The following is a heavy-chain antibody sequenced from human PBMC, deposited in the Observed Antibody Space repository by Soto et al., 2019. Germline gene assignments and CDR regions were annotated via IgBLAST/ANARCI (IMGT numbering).Heavy chain of an antibody. J-gene: IGHJ3*02. D-gene: IGHD2-15*01. CDR2: ISNRGDT. Sequence: EVQLVESGGGLVQPGGSLRLSCTASGFIVSDTYVNWVRQAPGKGLEWVSVISNRGDTHYADSVRGRFSLSRDISDNTLHLEMNNRRVENTSVYYCAREPRYCGGGSCSITGDAYDIWGQGTMVTVSS. CDR3: AREPRYCGGGSCSITGDAYDI. CDR1: GFIVSDTY. V-gene: IGHV3-66*01.